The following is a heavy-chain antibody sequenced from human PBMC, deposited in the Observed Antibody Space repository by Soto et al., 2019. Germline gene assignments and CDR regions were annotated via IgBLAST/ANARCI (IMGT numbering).Heavy chain of an antibody. CDR2: VHYSWGS. J-gene: IGHJ6*02. CDR1: GGSISSYH. Sequence: SETLSLTCTVSGGSISSYHWSWIRQTPGKGLEWIGYVHYSWGSNYNPSLKSRVAISLDTSKSQFSLKLTSVTATDTAVYYCARQGFGALHGLVAVWGQGTAVIVSS. CDR3: ARQGFGALHGLVAV. D-gene: IGHD3-10*01. V-gene: IGHV4-59*08.